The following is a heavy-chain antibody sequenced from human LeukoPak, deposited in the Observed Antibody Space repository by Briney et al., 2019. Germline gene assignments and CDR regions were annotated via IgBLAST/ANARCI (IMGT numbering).Heavy chain of an antibody. CDR2: IRYDGSNK. D-gene: IGHD6-19*01. CDR3: AIPPVPYSSGWYALDY. V-gene: IGHV3-30*02. J-gene: IGHJ4*02. CDR1: GFTFSSYG. Sequence: PGGSLRLSCAASGFTFSSYGMRWVRQAPGKGLKWVAFIRYDGSNKYYADSVKGRFTISRDNSKNTLYLQMNSLRAEDTAVYYCAIPPVPYSSGWYALDYWGQGTLVTVSS.